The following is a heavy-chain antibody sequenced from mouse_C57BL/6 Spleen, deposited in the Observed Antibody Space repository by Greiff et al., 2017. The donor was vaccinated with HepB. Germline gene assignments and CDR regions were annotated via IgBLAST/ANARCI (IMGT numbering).Heavy chain of an antibody. CDR3: TRPAYYGNNRYYFDY. CDR2: IDPETGGT. D-gene: IGHD2-10*01. Sequence: QVHVKQSGAELVRPGASVTLSCKASGYTFTDYEMHWVKQTPVHGLEWIGAIDPETGGTAYNQKFKGKAILTADKSSSTAYMELRSLTSEDSAVYYCTRPAYYGNNRYYFDYWGQGTTLTVSS. V-gene: IGHV1-15*01. CDR1: GYTFTDYE. J-gene: IGHJ2*01.